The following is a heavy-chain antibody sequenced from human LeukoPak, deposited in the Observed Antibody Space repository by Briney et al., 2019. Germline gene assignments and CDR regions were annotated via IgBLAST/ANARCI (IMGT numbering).Heavy chain of an antibody. V-gene: IGHV1-46*01. J-gene: IGHJ5*02. CDR3: ARDNIAAAGTITPPSGFDP. Sequence: ASVKVSCKASGYSFTSHDMHWVRQAPGQGLEWIGLINPRGTSTIYAEKFQGRIIMTRDMSTTTDYMELSSLKSDDTAVYSCARDNIAAAGTITPPSGFDPWGQGTLVTVSS. CDR1: GYSFTSHD. D-gene: IGHD6-13*01. CDR2: INPRGTST.